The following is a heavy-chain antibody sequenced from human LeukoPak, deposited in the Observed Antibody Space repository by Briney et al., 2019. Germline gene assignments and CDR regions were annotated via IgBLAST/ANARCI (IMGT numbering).Heavy chain of an antibody. CDR1: GGSISSYY. V-gene: IGHV4-4*07. J-gene: IGHJ4*02. D-gene: IGHD2-2*01. CDR2: IYTSGST. Sequence: SETLSLTCTVSGGSISSYYWSWIRQPVGKGLEWIGRIYTSGSTNYNPSLKSRVTMSVGTSKNQFSLKLSSVTAADTAVYYCARDRYCSSTSCQRGLFDYWGQGTLVTVSS. CDR3: ARDRYCSSTSCQRGLFDY.